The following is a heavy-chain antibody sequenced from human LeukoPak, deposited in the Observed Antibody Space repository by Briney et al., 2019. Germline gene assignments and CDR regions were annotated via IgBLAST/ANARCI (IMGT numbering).Heavy chain of an antibody. CDR3: AGLGYGANFIHY. V-gene: IGHV1-18*01. CDR2: ISPYNGNT. Sequence: ASVKVSCKASGYTYTNYGTSWVRQAPGQGLEWMGWISPYNGNTHYSQKFQGRVTMTTDTSTSTVYMELRSLRSDDTAVYYCAGLGYGANFIHYWGQGTLVTVSS. CDR1: GYTYTNYG. D-gene: IGHD4-23*01. J-gene: IGHJ4*02.